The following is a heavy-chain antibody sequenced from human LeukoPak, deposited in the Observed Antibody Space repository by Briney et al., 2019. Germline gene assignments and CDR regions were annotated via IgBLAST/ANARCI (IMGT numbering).Heavy chain of an antibody. CDR3: ARDPRTTGTTPYYYYGMDV. D-gene: IGHD1-1*01. Sequence: ASVKVSCKASGYTFTSYYLHWVRQAPGQGLEWMGIINPSGGTTTYAQKFQGRATMTRDTSTSTVHMELSSLRYEDTAVYYCARDPRTTGTTPYYYYGMDVWGKGTTVTVSS. CDR1: GYTFTSYY. V-gene: IGHV1-46*01. CDR2: INPSGGTT. J-gene: IGHJ6*04.